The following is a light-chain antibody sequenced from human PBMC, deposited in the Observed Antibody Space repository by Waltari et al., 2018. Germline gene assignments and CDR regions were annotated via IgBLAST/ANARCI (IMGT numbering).Light chain of an antibody. CDR3: MQSIELPT. Sequence: VLTQTLPSMSVTPGQPDSIYCTSGDSLLHTDGNTYLYWYLQKSGQCPQLLIYGVSSRFSGVPDRISGSGSGIDFTLKISRVEAEDVGVYYCMQSIELPTVGQGTRLEIK. CDR1: DSLLHTDGNTY. J-gene: IGKJ5*01. V-gene: IGKV2D-29*02. CDR2: GVS.